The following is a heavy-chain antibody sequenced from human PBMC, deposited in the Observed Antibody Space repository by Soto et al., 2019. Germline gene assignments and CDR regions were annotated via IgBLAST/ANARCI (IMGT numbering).Heavy chain of an antibody. CDR2: INPNSGGT. V-gene: IGHV1-2*02. D-gene: IGHD1-26*01. CDR1: GYTFTGYY. CDR3: ARVVGMVGATHYYYSGMDV. J-gene: IGHJ6*02. Sequence: ASVKVSCKASGYTFTGYYMHWVRQAPGQGLEWMGWINPNSGGTNYAQKFQGRVTMTRDTSISTAYMELSRLRSDDTAVYYCARVVGMVGATHYYYSGMDVWGQGTTVTVSS.